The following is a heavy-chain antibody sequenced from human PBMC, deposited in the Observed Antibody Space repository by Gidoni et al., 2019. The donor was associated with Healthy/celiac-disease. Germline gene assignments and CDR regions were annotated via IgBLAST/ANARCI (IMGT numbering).Heavy chain of an antibody. J-gene: IGHJ4*02. CDR1: GFTFRSYS. D-gene: IGHD2-21*02. CDR3: ARDRVVYCGGDCSFDF. V-gene: IGHV3-21*01. Sequence: EVQLVESGGGLVKPGGSLTLSCAASGFTFRSYSMNWVRQAPGKGLEWVSSISSSSSYIYYADSLKGRFTISRDNAKNSLYLQMNSLRAEDTAVYYCARDRVVYCGGDCSFDFWGQGTLVTVSS. CDR2: ISSSSSYI.